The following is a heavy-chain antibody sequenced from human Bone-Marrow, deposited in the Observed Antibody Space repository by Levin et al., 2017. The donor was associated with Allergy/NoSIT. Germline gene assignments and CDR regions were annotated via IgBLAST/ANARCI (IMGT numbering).Heavy chain of an antibody. Sequence: SETLSLTCTVSGGAIDSSSFYWGWIRQSPGKGLEWIGNVYYSGTTDCNPSLKSRVTILLDTSKNQFSLKLSSVTAADTAVYYCARPYGNAFDVWGQGTMVTVS. V-gene: IGHV4-39*01. CDR2: VYYSGTT. CDR3: ARPYGNAFDV. CDR1: GGAIDSSSFY. D-gene: IGHD3-10*01. J-gene: IGHJ3*01.